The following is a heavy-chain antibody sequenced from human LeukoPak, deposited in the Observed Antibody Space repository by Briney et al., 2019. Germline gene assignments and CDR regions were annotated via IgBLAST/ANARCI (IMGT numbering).Heavy chain of an antibody. J-gene: IGHJ6*03. Sequence: TLSLTCTVSGGSISSGSYYWSWIRQPAGKGLEWIGRIYTSGSTNYNPSLKSRVTISVDTSKNQFSLKLSSVTAADTAVYYCARDRAPDYGHTGPGYYYYYMDVWGKGTTVTVSS. CDR3: ARDRAPDYGHTGPGYYYYYMDV. CDR2: IYTSGST. CDR1: GGSISSGSYY. D-gene: IGHD4-17*01. V-gene: IGHV4-61*02.